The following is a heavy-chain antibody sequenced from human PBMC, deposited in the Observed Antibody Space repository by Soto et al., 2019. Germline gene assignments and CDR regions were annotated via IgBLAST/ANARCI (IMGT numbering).Heavy chain of an antibody. CDR3: ARDLRDTAMVYYYYYYGMDV. V-gene: IGHV3-33*01. CDR1: GFTFSSYG. CDR2: IWYDGSNK. D-gene: IGHD5-18*01. J-gene: IGHJ6*02. Sequence: QVQLVESGGGVVQPGRSLRLSCAASGFTFSSYGMHWVRQAPGKGLEWVAVIWYDGSNKYYADSVKGRFTISRDNSKNTLYLQMNSLRAEDTAVYYCARDLRDTAMVYYYYYYGMDVWGQGTTVTVSS.